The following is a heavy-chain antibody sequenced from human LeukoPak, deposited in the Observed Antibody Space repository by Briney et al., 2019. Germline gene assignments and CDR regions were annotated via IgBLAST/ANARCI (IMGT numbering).Heavy chain of an antibody. D-gene: IGHD3-22*01. CDR3: ARGGHYYDSPFFDY. CDR2: IFHRGAT. Sequence: PSETLSLTCTVSGYSISSDYLWGWIRQPPGKGLEWIGNIFHRGATFYNPSLKSRVTISVDTSKNQFSLKLGSVTAADTAVYYCARGGHYYDSPFFDYWGQGTLVTVSS. CDR1: GYSISSDYL. J-gene: IGHJ4*02. V-gene: IGHV4-38-2*02.